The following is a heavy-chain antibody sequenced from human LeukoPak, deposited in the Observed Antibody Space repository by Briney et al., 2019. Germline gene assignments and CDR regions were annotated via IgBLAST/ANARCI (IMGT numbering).Heavy chain of an antibody. V-gene: IGHV1-3*01. D-gene: IGHD3-16*01. CDR3: ARDHRGEANFDY. CDR1: GYTFTSYA. CDR2: INAGNGNT. Sequence: ASVKVSCKASGYTFTSYAMHWVRQAPGQRLEWMGWINAGNGNTKYSQKFQGRVTITRDTSASTAYMELSSLRSEDTAVYYCARDHRGEANFDYWGQGTLVTVSS. J-gene: IGHJ4*02.